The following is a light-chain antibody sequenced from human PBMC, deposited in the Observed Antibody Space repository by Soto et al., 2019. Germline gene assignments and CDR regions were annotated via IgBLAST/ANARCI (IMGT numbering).Light chain of an antibody. V-gene: IGKV3-15*01. CDR2: YAS. CDR1: QRLGGS. CDR3: QQYNNWPPSWT. Sequence: EIVMTQSPSTLSVSPGERATLSCRASQRLGGSLAWYQQKPGQAPRLLIYYASTRDTGVPARFSGSGSGTDFTLTISSLQSEDFAVYYCQQYNNWPPSWTFGQGTKVDIK. J-gene: IGKJ1*01.